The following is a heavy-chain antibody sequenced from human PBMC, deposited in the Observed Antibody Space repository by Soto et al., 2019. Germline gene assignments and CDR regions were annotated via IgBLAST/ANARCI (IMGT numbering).Heavy chain of an antibody. CDR1: GYTFTSYA. J-gene: IGHJ4*02. CDR3: ARSIVVVTAADY. CDR2: INAGNGNT. Sequence: GASVKVSCKASGYTFTSYAMHWVRQAPGQRLEWMGWINAGNGNTKYSQKFQGRVTITRDTSASTAYMELSSLRSEDTAVYYCARSIVVVTAADYWGQGTLDTVSS. V-gene: IGHV1-3*01. D-gene: IGHD2-21*02.